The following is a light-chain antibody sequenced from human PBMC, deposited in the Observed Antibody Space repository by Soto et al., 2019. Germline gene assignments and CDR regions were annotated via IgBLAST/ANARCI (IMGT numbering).Light chain of an antibody. CDR3: QQSYSSPPA. CDR1: QTISSW. CDR2: DAT. V-gene: IGKV1-5*01. J-gene: IGKJ5*01. Sequence: DIQMTQSPSTLSGSVGDRLTITCRASQTISSWLAWYQQKPGKXPKXXIHDATSLESGVPSRFSGSGSGTDLTLTISSLQPEDGETYYGQQSYSSPPAFGQGTRLEIK.